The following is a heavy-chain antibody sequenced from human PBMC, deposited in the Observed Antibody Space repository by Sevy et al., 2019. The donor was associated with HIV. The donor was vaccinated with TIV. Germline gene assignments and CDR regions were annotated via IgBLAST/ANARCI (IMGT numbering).Heavy chain of an antibody. CDR1: GFMFSLYS. V-gene: IGHV3-21*01. Sequence: GGSLRLSCEASGFMFSLYSLNWVRQAPGKGLEWVSSITASTGQTIYTDSVRGRFTISRDNAKNSVFLQMNGLRAEDTAVYFCARDSIRLAGTPFDFWGQGTLVTVSS. D-gene: IGHD6-19*01. CDR2: ITASTGQT. CDR3: ARDSIRLAGTPFDF. J-gene: IGHJ4*02.